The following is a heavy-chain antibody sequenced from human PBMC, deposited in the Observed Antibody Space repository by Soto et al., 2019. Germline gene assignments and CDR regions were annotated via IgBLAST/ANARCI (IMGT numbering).Heavy chain of an antibody. D-gene: IGHD6-13*01. CDR2: INAGNGNT. V-gene: IGHV1-3*01. J-gene: IGHJ5*02. CDR1: GYTFTSYA. Sequence: QVQLVQSGAEVKKPGASVKVSCKASGYTFTSYAMHWVRQAPGQRLEWMGWINAGNGNTKYSQKFQGRVTITRDTSASTAYMELSSLRSEDTAVYYCARDKPYVAAAGNRWFDPWGQGTLVTVSS. CDR3: ARDKPYVAAAGNRWFDP.